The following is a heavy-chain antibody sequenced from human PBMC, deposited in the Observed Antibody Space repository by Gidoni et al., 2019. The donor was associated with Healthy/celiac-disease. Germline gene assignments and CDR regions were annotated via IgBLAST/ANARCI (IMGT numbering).Heavy chain of an antibody. D-gene: IGHD3-3*01. CDR1: GGTFSSYA. Sequence: VQLVQSGAEVQKPGSSVKVSCTASGGTFSSYAISWVRQAPGKGLEWMGGIIPIFGTANYAQKFQGRVTITADESTSTAYMELSSLRSEDTAVYYCARDPHPVRFLEWLPRSHYYYGMDVWGQGTTVTVSS. V-gene: IGHV1-69*01. CDR3: ARDPHPVRFLEWLPRSHYYYGMDV. CDR2: IIPIFGTA. J-gene: IGHJ6*02.